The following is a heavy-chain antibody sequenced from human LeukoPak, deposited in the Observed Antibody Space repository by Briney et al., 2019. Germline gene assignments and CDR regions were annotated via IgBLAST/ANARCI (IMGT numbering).Heavy chain of an antibody. CDR1: VYTFTSYY. CDR3: ARGAVAGHFDY. CDR2: INPSGGST. V-gene: IGHV1-46*01. J-gene: IGHJ4*02. Sequence: GASVKVSCKASVYTFTSYYMHWVLQAPGQGLEWMGIINPSGGSTSHAQKFQGRVTMTRDTSTSTVYMELSSLRSEDTAVYYCARGAVAGHFDYWGQGTLVTVSS. D-gene: IGHD6-19*01.